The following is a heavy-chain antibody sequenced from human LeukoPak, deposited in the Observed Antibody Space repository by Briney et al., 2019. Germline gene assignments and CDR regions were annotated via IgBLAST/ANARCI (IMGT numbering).Heavy chain of an antibody. CDR2: ISYDGSNK. V-gene: IGHV3-30*18. CDR1: GFTFSSYG. J-gene: IGHJ6*02. D-gene: IGHD2-8*01. Sequence: GGSLRLSCAASGFTFSSYGMHWVRQASGKGLEWVAVISYDGSNKYYADSVKGRFTISRDNSKNTLYLQMNSLRAEDTAVYYCAKAVGYCTNGVCYTTRDYYYYGMDVWGQGTTVTVSS. CDR3: AKAVGYCTNGVCYTTRDYYYYGMDV.